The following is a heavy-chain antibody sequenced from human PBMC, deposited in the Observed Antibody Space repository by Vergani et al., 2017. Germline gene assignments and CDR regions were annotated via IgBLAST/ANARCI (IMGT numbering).Heavy chain of an antibody. D-gene: IGHD3-22*01. J-gene: IGHJ4*02. CDR1: GGSISSYY. CDR3: ARGRYYDSSGYYYLFDY. CDR2: SYYSGST. Sequence: QVQLQESGPGLVKPSETLSLTCTVSGGSISSYYWSWIRQPPGKGLEWIGYSYYSGSTNYNPSLKSRVTISVDTSKNQFSLKRSSVTAGDTAVYYCARGRYYDSSGYYYLFDYWGQGTLVTVSS. V-gene: IGHV4-59*01.